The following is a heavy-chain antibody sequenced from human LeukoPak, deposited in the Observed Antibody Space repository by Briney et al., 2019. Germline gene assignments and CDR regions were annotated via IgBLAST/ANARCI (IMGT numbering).Heavy chain of an antibody. V-gene: IGHV3-30-3*01. CDR2: ISYDGSNK. Sequence: PGRSLRLSSAASGFTFSSYAMHWVRQAPGKGLEWVAVISYDGSNKYYADSVKGRFTISRDNSKNTLYPQMNSLRAEDTAVYYCARDRGDGYNYFDYWGQGTLVTVSS. CDR1: GFTFSSYA. J-gene: IGHJ4*02. CDR3: ARDRGDGYNYFDY. D-gene: IGHD5-24*01.